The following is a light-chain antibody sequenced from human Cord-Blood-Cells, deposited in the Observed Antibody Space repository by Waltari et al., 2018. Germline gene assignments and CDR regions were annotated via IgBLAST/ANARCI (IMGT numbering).Light chain of an antibody. CDR2: EGS. J-gene: IGLJ3*02. CDR3: CSYAGSSNWV. Sequence: QSALTQPAPVSGSPGQSITISCPGTSSAVGGYNLVSWYQQHPGKAPKLMIYEGSKRPSGVSNRFSGSKSGNTASLTISGLQAEDEADYYCCSYAGSSNWVFGGGTKLTVL. CDR1: SSAVGGYNL. V-gene: IGLV2-23*01.